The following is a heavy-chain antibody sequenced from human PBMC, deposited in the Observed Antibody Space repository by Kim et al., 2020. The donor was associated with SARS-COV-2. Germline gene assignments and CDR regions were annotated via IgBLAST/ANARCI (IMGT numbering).Heavy chain of an antibody. Sequence: GGSLRPSCAASGFTFSSYWMHWVRQAPGKGLVWVSRIHRDGSSTSYADSVKGRFTISRDNAKNTLYLQMNSLRVDDTAVYYCARETVGATTELDYWGQGT. CDR3: ARETVGATTELDY. D-gene: IGHD1-26*01. CDR2: IHRDGSST. CDR1: GFTFSSYW. V-gene: IGHV3-74*01. J-gene: IGHJ4*02.